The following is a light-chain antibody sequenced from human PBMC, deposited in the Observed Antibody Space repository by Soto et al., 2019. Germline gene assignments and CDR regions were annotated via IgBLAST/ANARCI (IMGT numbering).Light chain of an antibody. CDR3: QHYSFSSYT. V-gene: IGKV3-20*01. CDR2: GAS. Sequence: EIVLTQSPGTLSLSPGERATLSCRASQSVDSNYLAWYQQRPGQAPRLLTHGASSRGTGIPDRFSGSGSGTDFSLTISRLEPEDFAVYYCQHYSFSSYTFGQGTKLEIK. J-gene: IGKJ2*01. CDR1: QSVDSNY.